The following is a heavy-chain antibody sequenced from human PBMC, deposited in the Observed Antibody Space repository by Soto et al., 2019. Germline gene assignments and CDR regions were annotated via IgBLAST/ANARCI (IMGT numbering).Heavy chain of an antibody. V-gene: IGHV3-11*01. CDR1: GFTFSDYY. D-gene: IGHD1-1*01. Sequence: QVYLVESGGGLVKPGASLRLSCAASGFTFSDYYMNWLRQAPGQGLEWLSFINPRGETRYIADSIRGRFTFSRDNARTSLYLQMNSLRADDTAVYYCARSGIPLIEILDYWGHGTLVTVSS. J-gene: IGHJ4*01. CDR2: INPRGETR. CDR3: ARSGIPLIEILDY.